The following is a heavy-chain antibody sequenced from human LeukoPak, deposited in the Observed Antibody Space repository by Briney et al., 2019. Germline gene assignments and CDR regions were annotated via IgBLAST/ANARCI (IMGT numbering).Heavy chain of an antibody. D-gene: IGHD4-17*01. Sequence: GGSLRLSCSASGFTFSSYAMHWVRQAPGKGLEYVSAISSNGGSTYYADSVKGRFTISRDNSKNTLYLQMSSLRAEDTAVYYCARPYGAAGLDWGQGTLVTVSS. J-gene: IGHJ4*02. V-gene: IGHV3-64D*06. CDR3: ARPYGAAGLD. CDR2: ISSNGGST. CDR1: GFTFSSYA.